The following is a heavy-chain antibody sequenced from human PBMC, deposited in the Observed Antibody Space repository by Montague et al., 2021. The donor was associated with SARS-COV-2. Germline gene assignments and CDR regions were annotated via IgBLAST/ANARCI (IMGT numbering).Heavy chain of an antibody. Sequence: SLRLSCAGSGFTFNNYGIHWVRHIEGKGLEWVAAISYEGSKKKYADSVKGRFTISRDSFKSTVYLQMNSLKPEDTAVYYCAKPNEIFWLGQFSRDAFEIWGQGTMVTVSS. D-gene: IGHD3-9*01. CDR2: ISYEGSKK. CDR1: GFTFNNYG. J-gene: IGHJ3*02. V-gene: IGHV3-30*18. CDR3: AKPNEIFWLGQFSRDAFEI.